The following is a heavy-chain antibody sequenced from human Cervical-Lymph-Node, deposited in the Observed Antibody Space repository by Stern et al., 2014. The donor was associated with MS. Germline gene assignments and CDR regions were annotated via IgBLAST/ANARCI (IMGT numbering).Heavy chain of an antibody. J-gene: IGHJ3*02. V-gene: IGHV4-30-4*01. CDR2: IYYSGTT. CDR3: AGAIGKYELLESFDM. CDR1: GASVGGGDWY. Sequence: QVQLQESGPGLVKPSQTLSLACAVSGASVGGGDWYWSWIRQPPGKGLEWPGQIYYSGTTYYKPSLKSRLIISLDTSKNQFSLNLTSVTAADTAVYYCAGAIGKYELLESFDMWGQGTMVTVSS. D-gene: IGHD1-1*01.